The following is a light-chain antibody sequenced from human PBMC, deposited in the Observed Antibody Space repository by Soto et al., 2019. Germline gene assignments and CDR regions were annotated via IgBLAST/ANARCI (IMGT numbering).Light chain of an antibody. CDR1: QTISSW. J-gene: IGKJ5*01. Sequence: DIQMTQSPSTLSGSVGDRVTITCRASQTISSWLAWYQQKPGKAPKLLIYDASSLETGVPSRFSGSGSGTDFTLTISSLQPEDFAKYYCQQYDNLPLIFGQGTRLEIK. CDR2: DAS. CDR3: QQYDNLPLI. V-gene: IGKV1-33*01.